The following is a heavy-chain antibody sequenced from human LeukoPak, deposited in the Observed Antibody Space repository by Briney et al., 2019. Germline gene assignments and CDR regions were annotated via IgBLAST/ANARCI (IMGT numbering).Heavy chain of an antibody. Sequence: PGGSLRLSCAASGFTFYDYAVHWVRHAPGKGLEWVSGISWEKNSIGYGDSVKGRFTISRDNAKKSLYLQMDSLRVEDTALYYCVKVRHSGGFYAFDCWGQGTPVTVSS. CDR1: GFTFYDYA. J-gene: IGHJ4*02. V-gene: IGHV3-9*01. D-gene: IGHD3-22*01. CDR2: ISWEKNSI. CDR3: VKVRHSGGFYAFDC.